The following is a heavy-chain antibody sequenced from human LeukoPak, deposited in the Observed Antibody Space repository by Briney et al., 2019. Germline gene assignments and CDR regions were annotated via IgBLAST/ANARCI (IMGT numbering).Heavy chain of an antibody. D-gene: IGHD3-22*01. CDR2: IWYDGSNK. CDR3: ARGHYYDSKALDY. CDR1: GLTFSIYA. V-gene: IGHV3-33*01. Sequence: VRSLRLSCAPSGLTFSIYAMHWGREAPDERREWGAVIWYDGSNKYYADSVKGRFTISRDNSKNTLYLQMNSLRAEDTAVYYCARGHYYDSKALDYWGQGTLVTVSS. J-gene: IGHJ4*02.